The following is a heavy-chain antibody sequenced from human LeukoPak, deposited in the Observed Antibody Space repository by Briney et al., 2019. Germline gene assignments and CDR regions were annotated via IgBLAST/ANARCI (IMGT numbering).Heavy chain of an antibody. J-gene: IGHJ6*04. Sequence: ESGPALVKPTQTLTLTCTFSGFSLSTSGMCVSWIRQSPGKALEWLALIDWDDDKYYSTSLKTRLTISKDTSKNQVVLTMTNVDPVDTATYYYARITYDLMRRNYNGMDVWGKGTTVTVSS. V-gene: IGHV2-70*01. CDR1: GFSLSTSGMC. CDR3: ARITYDLMRRNYNGMDV. D-gene: IGHD3-3*01. CDR2: IDWDDDK.